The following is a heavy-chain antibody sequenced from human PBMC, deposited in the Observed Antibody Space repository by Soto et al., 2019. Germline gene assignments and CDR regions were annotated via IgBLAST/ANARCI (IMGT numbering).Heavy chain of an antibody. Sequence: HVQLVQSGGALKKPGASVKVSCNTSGYTFNTYFITWVRQAPGQGLEWMGWISPHNGNTNYAEKFQGRVTMTADTITKTAYMELSNLRIDDTAVYYCARDTGNSFGYWGQGTPVTVSS. V-gene: IGHV1-18*01. J-gene: IGHJ4*02. CDR1: GYTFNTYF. CDR2: ISPHNGNT. CDR3: ARDTGNSFGY.